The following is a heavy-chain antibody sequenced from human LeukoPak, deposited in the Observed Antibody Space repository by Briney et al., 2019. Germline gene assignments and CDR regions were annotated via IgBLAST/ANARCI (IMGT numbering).Heavy chain of an antibody. V-gene: IGHV3-23*01. J-gene: IGHJ4*02. D-gene: IGHD3-22*01. CDR1: GFTFSSYA. Sequence: GGSLRLSCAASGFTFSSYAMSWVRQAPGKGLEWVSAISGSGGGTYYADSVKGRFTISRDNSKNTLYLQMNSLRAEDTAVYYCAKAPAPHYYDSSAQGVDYWGQGTLVTVSS. CDR2: ISGSGGGT. CDR3: AKAPAPHYYDSSAQGVDY.